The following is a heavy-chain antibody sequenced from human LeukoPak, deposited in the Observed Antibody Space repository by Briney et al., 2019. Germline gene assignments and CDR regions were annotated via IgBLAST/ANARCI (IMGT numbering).Heavy chain of an antibody. CDR1: GYTFTGYY. CDR3: ARVYVPAGEPPDSWVNWFDP. D-gene: IGHD3-16*01. CDR2: INPNSGGT. V-gene: IGHV1-2*02. J-gene: IGHJ5*02. Sequence: ASVKVSCKASGYTFTGYYMHWVRQAPGQGLEWMGWINPNSGGTNYAQKFQGRVTMTRDTSISTAYMELSRLRSDDTAVYYCARVYVPAGEPPDSWVNWFDPWGQGTLVTVSS.